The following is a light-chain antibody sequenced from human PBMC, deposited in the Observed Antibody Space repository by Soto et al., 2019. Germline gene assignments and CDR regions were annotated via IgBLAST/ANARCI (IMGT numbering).Light chain of an antibody. V-gene: IGKV1D-12*01. CDR2: AAS. J-gene: IGKJ4*01. Sequence: VQMTQSPSSVSASVGDRVTITCRASQNIDNSLVWYQQKAGKAPQLLIYAASSLQSGVPPRFSGPRSGTEFTLTVNNLPSEDFAFYYCQQAYAFPLTFGGGTKVEVK. CDR3: QQAYAFPLT. CDR1: QNIDNS.